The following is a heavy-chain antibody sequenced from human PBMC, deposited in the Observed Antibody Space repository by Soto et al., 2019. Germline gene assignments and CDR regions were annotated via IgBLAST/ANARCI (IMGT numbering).Heavy chain of an antibody. CDR3: AREARVRYSGSPVGNWFDP. CDR2: INPSGGST. Sequence: ASVKVSCKASGYTFTSYYMHWVRQAPGQGLEWMGIINPSGGSTSYAQKFQGRVTMTRDTSTSTVYMELSSLRSDDTAVYYCAREARVRYSGSPVGNWFDPRGQGTLVTVSS. CDR1: GYTFTSYY. J-gene: IGHJ5*02. V-gene: IGHV1-46*01. D-gene: IGHD1-26*01.